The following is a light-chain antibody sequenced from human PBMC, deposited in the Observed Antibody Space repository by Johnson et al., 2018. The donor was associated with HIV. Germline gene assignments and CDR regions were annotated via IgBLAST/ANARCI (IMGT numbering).Light chain of an antibody. CDR1: SSNIGNNY. Sequence: QSVLTQPHSVSAAPGQRVTISCSGSSSNIGNNYVSWYQHLPGTAPKLLIYDNNKRPSGIPDRFSGSKSGTSATLGITGLQTGDDADYYCGTWDSNLSVYVFGTGTKVSVL. J-gene: IGLJ1*01. CDR3: GTWDSNLSVYV. V-gene: IGLV1-51*01. CDR2: DNN.